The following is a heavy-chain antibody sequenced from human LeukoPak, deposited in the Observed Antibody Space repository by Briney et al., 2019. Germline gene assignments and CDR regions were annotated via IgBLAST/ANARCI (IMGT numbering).Heavy chain of an antibody. CDR1: GGSVSSGSYY. CDR2: IYYSGST. V-gene: IGHV4-61*01. Sequence: SETLSLTCTVSGGSVSSGSYYWSWIRQPPGKGLEWIGYIYYSGSTNYNPSLKSRVTISVDTSKNQFSLKLSSVTAADTAVYYCARRAEITMIVVATRGMDVWGQGTTVTVSS. CDR3: ARRAEITMIVVATRGMDV. D-gene: IGHD3-22*01. J-gene: IGHJ6*02.